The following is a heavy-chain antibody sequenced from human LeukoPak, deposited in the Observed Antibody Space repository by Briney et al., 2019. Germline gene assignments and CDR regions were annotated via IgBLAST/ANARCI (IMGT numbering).Heavy chain of an antibody. CDR1: GFSLSTSGVG. J-gene: IGHJ5*02. CDR3: AHRGRGYSGYDYEGDWFDP. D-gene: IGHD5-12*01. V-gene: IGHV2-5*02. CDR2: TYWDDDK. Sequence: SGPTLVKPTQPLTLTCTFSGFSLSTSGVGVGWIRQPPGKALEWLAPTYWDDDKRYSPSLKSRLAITKDTSKNQVVLTMTNMDPVGTATYYCAHRGRGYSGYDYEGDWFDPWGQGTLVTVSS.